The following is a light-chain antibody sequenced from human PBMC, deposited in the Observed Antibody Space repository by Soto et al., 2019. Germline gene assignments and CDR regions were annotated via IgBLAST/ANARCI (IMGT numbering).Light chain of an antibody. J-gene: IGLJ2*01. V-gene: IGLV1-44*01. CDR3: SAWDDSLNGVI. CDR1: YSNIGDNT. Sequence: QSVLTQPPSASGTPGQRVTISCSGTYSNIGDNTVNWYQQVPGTAPKLLIYSDDQRPSGVPDRFSGSRSGSSASLAISGLQSDDEADYYCSAWDDSLNGVIFGVGTKLTVL. CDR2: SDD.